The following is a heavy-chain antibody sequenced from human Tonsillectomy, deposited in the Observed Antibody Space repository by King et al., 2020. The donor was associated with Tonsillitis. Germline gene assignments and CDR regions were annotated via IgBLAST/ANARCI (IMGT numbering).Heavy chain of an antibody. D-gene: IGHD6-6*01. J-gene: IGHJ6*02. CDR2: INHSGST. V-gene: IGHV4-34*01. CDR1: GGSFSGYY. Sequence: VQLQQWGAGLLKPSETLSLTCAVYGGSFSGYYWSWIRQPPGKGLEWIGEINHSGSTNYNPSLKSRVTISVDTSKNQFSLKLSSVTAADTAVAYCARGAYDWYSSSSEGYYYYYGMDVWGQGTTVTVSS. CDR3: ARGAYDWYSSSSEGYYYYYGMDV.